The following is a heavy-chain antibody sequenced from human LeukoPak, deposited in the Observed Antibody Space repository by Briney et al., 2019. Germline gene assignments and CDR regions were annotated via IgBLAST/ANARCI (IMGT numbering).Heavy chain of an antibody. J-gene: IGHJ4*02. Sequence: GGSLRLSCAASGFTFSSYSMNWVRQAPGKGLEWVSYISSSSTIYYADSVKGRFTISRDNAKNSLYLQMNSLRAEDMAVYYCARGGDYVPGLFDYWGQGTLVTVSS. V-gene: IGHV3-48*01. D-gene: IGHD4-17*01. CDR2: ISSSSTI. CDR1: GFTFSSYS. CDR3: ARGGDYVPGLFDY.